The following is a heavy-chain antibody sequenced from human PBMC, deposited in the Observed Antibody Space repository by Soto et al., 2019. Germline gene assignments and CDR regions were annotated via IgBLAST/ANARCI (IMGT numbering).Heavy chain of an antibody. V-gene: IGHV3-30*18. CDR3: AKYAGYGEHGDWLDP. CDR1: GFIFSSYC. D-gene: IGHD4-17*01. J-gene: IGHJ5*02. Sequence: GGSLRLSCAASGFIFSSYCMHWVRQAPGKGLEWVAVISYHGINTYYADSVKGRVTISRDNSKYTLYLQMNSLRPEDTAVYYCAKYAGYGEHGDWLDPWGQGTLVTVSS. CDR2: ISYHGINT.